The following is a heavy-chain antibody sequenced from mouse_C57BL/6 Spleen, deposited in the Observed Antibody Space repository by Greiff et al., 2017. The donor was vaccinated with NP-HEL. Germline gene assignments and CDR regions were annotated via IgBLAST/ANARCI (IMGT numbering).Heavy chain of an antibody. CDR3: TREGYSGFDY. CDR1: GFTFSDAW. J-gene: IGHJ2*01. V-gene: IGHV6-6*01. D-gene: IGHD2-3*01. CDR2: IRNKANNHAT. Sequence: EVQRVESGGGLVQPGGSMKLSCAASGFTFSDAWMDWVRQSPEKGLEWVAEIRNKANNHATYYAESVKGRFTISRDDSKSSVYLQMNSLRAEDTGIYYCTREGYSGFDYWGQGTTLTVSS.